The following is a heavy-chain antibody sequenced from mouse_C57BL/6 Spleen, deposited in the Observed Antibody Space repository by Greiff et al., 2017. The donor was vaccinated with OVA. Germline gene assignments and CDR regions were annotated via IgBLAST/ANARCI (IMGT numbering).Heavy chain of an antibody. CDR2: ISYDGSN. D-gene: IGHD2-3*01. CDR1: GYSITSGYY. Sequence: EVQLQESGPGLVKPSQSLSLTCSVTGYSITSGYYWNWIRQFPGNKLEWMGYISYDGSNNYNPSLKNRISITRDTSKNQFFLKLNSVTTEDTATYYCALSIYDGYFYAMDYWGQGTSVTVSS. V-gene: IGHV3-6*01. J-gene: IGHJ4*01. CDR3: ALSIYDGYFYAMDY.